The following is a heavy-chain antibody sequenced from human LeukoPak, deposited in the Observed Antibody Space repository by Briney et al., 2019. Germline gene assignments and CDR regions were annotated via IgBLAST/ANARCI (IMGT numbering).Heavy chain of an antibody. V-gene: IGHV3-48*03. CDR3: VRDGGSAWYINGDEAFDI. CDR2: ISSSGSTI. D-gene: IGHD6-19*01. J-gene: IGHJ3*02. CDR1: GCTFSSYE. Sequence: AGWPLRFSCASSGCTFSSYEMNWVRQAPGKGLELVLYISSSGSTIYYADSVKGRFTISRDNAKNSLYLQMNSLRAEDTAVYYCVRDGGSAWYINGDEAFDIWGQGTMVTVSS.